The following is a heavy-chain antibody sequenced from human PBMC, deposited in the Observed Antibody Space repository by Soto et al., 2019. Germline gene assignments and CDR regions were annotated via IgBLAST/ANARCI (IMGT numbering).Heavy chain of an antibody. CDR2: ISAYNGNT. CDR3: AREDGVAVAGIFDY. J-gene: IGHJ4*02. Sequence: ASVKVSCKASGYTFTSYGISWVRQAPGQGLEWMGWISAYNGNTNYAQKLQGRVTMTTDTSTSTAYMELRSLRSDDTAVYYCAREDGVAVAGIFDYWGQGTLVTVSS. V-gene: IGHV1-18*01. CDR1: GYTFTSYG. D-gene: IGHD6-19*01.